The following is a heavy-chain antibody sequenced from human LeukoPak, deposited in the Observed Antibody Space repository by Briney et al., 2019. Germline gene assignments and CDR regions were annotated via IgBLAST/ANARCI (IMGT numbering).Heavy chain of an antibody. CDR3: ARDGYYDILTGTDF. Sequence: ASVKVSCKASGYTFTTSGIHWVRQAPGQGLEWIGWITPSNGNTHYAQNFQGRVTVTTDTSTSTVYMELGSLRSDDTAVYYCARDGYYDILTGTDFWGQGTLVTVSS. CDR1: GYTFTTSG. J-gene: IGHJ4*02. V-gene: IGHV1-18*01. D-gene: IGHD3-9*01. CDR2: ITPSNGNT.